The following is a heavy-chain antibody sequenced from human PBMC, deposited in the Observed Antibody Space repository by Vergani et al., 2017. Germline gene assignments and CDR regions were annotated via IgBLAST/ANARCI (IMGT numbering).Heavy chain of an antibody. CDR1: GFTFSNAW. D-gene: IGHD1-7*01. CDR2: ISGSGCST. J-gene: IGHJ4*02. V-gene: IGHV3-23*04. Sequence: EVQLVESGGGLVKPGGSLRLSCAASGFTFSNAWMSWVRQAPGKGLEWVSDISGSGCSTYYADSVKGRFTISRDNSKNTLYLQMNSLRAEDTAVYYCAKHWNYEANFDYWGQGTLVTVSS. CDR3: AKHWNYEANFDY.